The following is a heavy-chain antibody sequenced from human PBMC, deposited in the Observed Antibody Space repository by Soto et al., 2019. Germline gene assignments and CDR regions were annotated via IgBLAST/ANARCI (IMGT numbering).Heavy chain of an antibody. Sequence: SETLSLTCTVSGGSISSYYWSWIRQPPGKGLEWIGYIYYSGSTNYNPSLKSRVTISVDTSKNQFSLKLSSVTAADTAVYYCAMGCGSGDDAFDIWGQGTMVTV. CDR1: GGSISSYY. D-gene: IGHD2-15*01. CDR2: IYYSGST. J-gene: IGHJ3*02. V-gene: IGHV4-59*01. CDR3: AMGCGSGDDAFDI.